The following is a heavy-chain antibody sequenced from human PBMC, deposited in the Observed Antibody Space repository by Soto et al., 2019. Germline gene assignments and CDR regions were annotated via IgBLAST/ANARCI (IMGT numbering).Heavy chain of an antibody. CDR1: GGSVSSGSYY. V-gene: IGHV4-61*01. CDR2: IYYSGST. Sequence: QVQLQESGPGLVKPSETLSLTCTVSGGSVSSGSYYWSWIRQPPGKGLEWIGYIYYSGSTNYNPSLKSRVTISVDTSKNQFSLKLSSVTAADTAVYYCARGGKQWLVGLPPPHDYWGQGTLVTVSS. CDR3: ARGGKQWLVGLPPPHDY. D-gene: IGHD6-19*01. J-gene: IGHJ4*02.